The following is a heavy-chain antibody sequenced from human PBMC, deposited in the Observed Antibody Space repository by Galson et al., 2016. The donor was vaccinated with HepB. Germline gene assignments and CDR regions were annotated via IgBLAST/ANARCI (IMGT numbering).Heavy chain of an antibody. D-gene: IGHD3-3*01. CDR1: GFTFGEYS. Sequence: SLRLSCAASGFTFGEYSMSWFRQAPGKGLEWISYISSTSTYTNYADSVKGRFTISRDNVKNSLYLQMNSLRAEDTAVYYCARDREVPSWSVFSFDFSYYGMDVWGQGTTVTVSS. CDR3: ARDREVPSWSVFSFDFSYYGMDV. J-gene: IGHJ6*02. V-gene: IGHV3-11*06. CDR2: ISSTSTYT.